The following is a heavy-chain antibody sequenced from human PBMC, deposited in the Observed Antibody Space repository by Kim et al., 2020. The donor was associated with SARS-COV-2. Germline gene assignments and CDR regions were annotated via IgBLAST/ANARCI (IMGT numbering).Heavy chain of an antibody. J-gene: IGHJ6*01. CDR3: ARHEDLDYYGVDV. CDR2: VTYSGTT. CDR1: GAYIRATTHY. Sequence: SETLSLTCTVSGAYIRATTHYWGWIRQPPGKGLEWIGSVTYSGTTYYNPSLESRVTISVDTSKNQFSLKVNSVTAPDTAMYYCARHEDLDYYGVDVWGQGTTVTVSS. D-gene: IGHD2-15*01. V-gene: IGHV4-39*01.